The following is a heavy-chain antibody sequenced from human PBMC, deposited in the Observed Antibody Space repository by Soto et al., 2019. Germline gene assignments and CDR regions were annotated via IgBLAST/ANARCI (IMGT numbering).Heavy chain of an antibody. J-gene: IGHJ6*02. CDR2: INPSGGST. CDR3: ARQGSGSSGYKGLQGGMDV. CDR1: GYTFTSYY. Sequence: ASVEVSCKASGYTFTSYYIHWVRQAPGEGLEWMGIINPSGGSTSYAQKFQGRVTMTRDTSTSTVYMELSSLRSEDTAVYYCARQGSGSSGYKGLQGGMDVWGQGTTVTVSS. V-gene: IGHV1-46*01. D-gene: IGHD3-22*01.